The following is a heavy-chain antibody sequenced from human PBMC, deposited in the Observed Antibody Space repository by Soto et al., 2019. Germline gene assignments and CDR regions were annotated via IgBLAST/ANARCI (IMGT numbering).Heavy chain of an antibody. CDR2: ISHDGDDQ. Sequence: GGSLRLSCEASTFAFTFRNYGMHCFRLVPGKGLEWLAVISHDGDDQYYADSVKGRFTVSRDNVRNILYLQMNSLKASDTAMYYCARHRGRVPAANVYYYYGMDVWGQGTTVTVSS. J-gene: IGHJ6*02. V-gene: IGHV3-30*03. CDR1: TFAFTFRNYG. CDR3: ARHRGRVPAANVYYYYGMDV. D-gene: IGHD2-2*01.